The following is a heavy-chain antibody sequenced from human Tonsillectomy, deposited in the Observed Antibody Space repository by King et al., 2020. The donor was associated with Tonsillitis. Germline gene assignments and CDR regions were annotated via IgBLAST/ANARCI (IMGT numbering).Heavy chain of an antibody. V-gene: IGHV3-7*03. CDR2: INQDGSEK. D-gene: IGHD1-14*01. Sequence: VQLVESGGGLVQPGGSLRLSCGASGFNFSIYWMSWVRQVPGKGLEWVANINQDGSEKSYVDSVKGRFTISRDNAKNSVHLQMNSLRAEDTAVYYCAAQTELWGKGTMVTVSS. CDR3: AAQTEL. J-gene: IGHJ3*01. CDR1: GFNFSIYW.